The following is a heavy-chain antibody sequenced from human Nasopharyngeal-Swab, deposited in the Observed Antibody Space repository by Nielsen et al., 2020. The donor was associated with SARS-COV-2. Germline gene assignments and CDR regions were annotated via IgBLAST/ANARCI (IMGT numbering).Heavy chain of an antibody. Sequence: GGSLRLSCAASAFTFSGYGMNWVRQAPRKGLEWVASIKQDGSEKYYEDSVKGRFTISRDNAKNSLYLQMNSLRVEDTAVYYCARVPGGYDSSGYYFDQWGQGTLVTVSS. CDR2: IKQDGSEK. D-gene: IGHD3-22*01. J-gene: IGHJ4*02. CDR1: AFTFSGYG. V-gene: IGHV3-7*01. CDR3: ARVPGGYDSSGYYFDQ.